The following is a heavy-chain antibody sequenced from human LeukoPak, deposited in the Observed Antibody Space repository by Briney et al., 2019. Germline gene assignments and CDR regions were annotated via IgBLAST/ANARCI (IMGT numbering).Heavy chain of an antibody. D-gene: IGHD2-15*01. J-gene: IGHJ4*02. CDR3: ARDHSDSGLDY. CDR2: INHSGST. V-gene: IGHV4-34*01. CDR1: GGSFSGYY. Sequence: SETLSLTCAVYGGSFSGYYWSWIRQPPGKGLEWIGEINHSGSTNYNPSLKSRVTMSVDTSKNQFSLKLSSVTAADTAVYYCARDHSDSGLDYWGQGTLVTVSS.